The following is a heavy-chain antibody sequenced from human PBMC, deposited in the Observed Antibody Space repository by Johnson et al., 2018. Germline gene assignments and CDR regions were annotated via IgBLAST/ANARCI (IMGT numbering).Heavy chain of an antibody. CDR1: GFTFSSYA. D-gene: IGHD3-22*01. CDR2: ISYDGSNK. J-gene: IGHJ6*03. Sequence: VQLLESGGGLVQPGGSLRLSCAASGFTFSSYAMHWVRQAPGKGLEWVAVISYDGSNKYYADSVKGRFTISRDNSKNTLYLQMNSLRAEDPAVYYCARTSTPYYYVSSGYWGYYYMDVWGKGTTVTFSS. CDR3: ARTSTPYYYVSSGYWGYYYMDV. V-gene: IGHV3-30-3*01.